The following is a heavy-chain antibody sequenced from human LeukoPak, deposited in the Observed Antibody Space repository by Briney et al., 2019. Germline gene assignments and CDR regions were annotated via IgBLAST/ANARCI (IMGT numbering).Heavy chain of an antibody. J-gene: IGHJ4*02. Sequence: PSETLSLTXTVSGGSISSYYWSWIRRPPGKGLEWIGDIYYSGSTNYNPSLKSRVTISVDTSKNQFSLKLSSVTAADTAVYYCARDDYADGAFDYWGQGTLVSVSS. CDR1: GGSISSYY. CDR2: IYYSGST. CDR3: ARDDYADGAFDY. D-gene: IGHD4/OR15-4a*01. V-gene: IGHV4-59*01.